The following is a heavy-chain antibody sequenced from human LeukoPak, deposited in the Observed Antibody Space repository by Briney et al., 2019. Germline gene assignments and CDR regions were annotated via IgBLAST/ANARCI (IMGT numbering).Heavy chain of an antibody. Sequence: GGSLRLSCEGSGFTFSSYAMSWVRQAPGKGLEWVSALSGSGGTTYYADSVKGRFTVSRDNSKNTLYLQMNSLRVEDTAVYYCAKGAGAVTTYYRWDYWGQGTLVTVSS. J-gene: IGHJ4*02. CDR2: LSGSGGTT. CDR1: GFTFSSYA. V-gene: IGHV3-23*01. CDR3: AKGAGAVTTYYRWDY. D-gene: IGHD4-17*01.